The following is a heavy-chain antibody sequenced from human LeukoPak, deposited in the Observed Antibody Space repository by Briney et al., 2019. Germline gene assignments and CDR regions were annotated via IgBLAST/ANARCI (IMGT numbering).Heavy chain of an antibody. Sequence: GGSLRLSCAASGFTFSSNWMSWVRQAPGKGLEWVANIKQDGSEKYYVDSVKGRFTISRDNAKNSLYLQTNSLRAEDTAVYYCARDPELRFLEEGAFDIWGQGTMVTVSS. CDR2: IKQDGSEK. J-gene: IGHJ3*02. CDR3: ARDPELRFLEEGAFDI. V-gene: IGHV3-7*01. CDR1: GFTFSSNW. D-gene: IGHD3-3*01.